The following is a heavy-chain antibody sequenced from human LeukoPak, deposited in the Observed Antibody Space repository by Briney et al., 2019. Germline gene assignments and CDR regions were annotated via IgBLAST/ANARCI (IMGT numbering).Heavy chain of an antibody. V-gene: IGHV1-69*04. CDR2: IIPIVGIA. CDR3: ARDGEMATIYFDY. Sequence: GASVTVSFTASGGTFSIYALSWVRQAPGQGLEWMGTIIPIVGIANYAQKFQGRVTITADKYTSTAYMELSSLRSEDTAVDYCARDGEMATIYFDYWGQGTLVTVSS. D-gene: IGHD5-24*01. CDR1: GGTFSIYA. J-gene: IGHJ4*02.